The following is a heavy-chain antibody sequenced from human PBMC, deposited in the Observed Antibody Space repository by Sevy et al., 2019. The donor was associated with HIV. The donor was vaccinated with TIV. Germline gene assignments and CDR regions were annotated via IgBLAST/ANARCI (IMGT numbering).Heavy chain of an antibody. V-gene: IGHV1-3*01. CDR1: GYTFTSYA. CDR2: INAGNGNT. Sequence: ASVKVSCKASGYTFTSYAMHWVRQAPGQRLDWMGWINAGNGNTKYSQKFQGGVTITRDTSASTAYMELSSLRSEDTAVYYRARGISGYCSGGSCPLLNWFDPWGQGTLVTVSS. CDR3: ARGISGYCSGGSCPLLNWFDP. D-gene: IGHD2-15*01. J-gene: IGHJ5*02.